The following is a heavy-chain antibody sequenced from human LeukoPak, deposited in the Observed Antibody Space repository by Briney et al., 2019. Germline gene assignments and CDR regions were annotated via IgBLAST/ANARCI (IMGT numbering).Heavy chain of an antibody. V-gene: IGHV3-23*01. J-gene: IGHJ6*03. CDR2: ISGSGGST. CDR3: ARWRQWLHYYYYMDV. Sequence: GGSLRLSCAASGFTFSSYGMSWVRQAPGKGLEWVSAISGSGGSTYYADSVKGRFTISRDNAKNTLYLQMNSLRAEDTAVYYCARWRQWLHYYYYMDVWGKGTTVTISS. CDR1: GFTFSSYG. D-gene: IGHD6-19*01.